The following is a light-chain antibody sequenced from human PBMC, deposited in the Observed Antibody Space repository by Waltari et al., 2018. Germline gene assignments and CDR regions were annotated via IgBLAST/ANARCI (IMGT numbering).Light chain of an antibody. Sequence: DIQMTQSPSTLSASVGDRVTITCRASQNLNSWLAWYQQKPGKAPNLLIYKTSTLESGVPSRFSGSGSGTEFTLTISGLQPDDFATDFCQHYNTYSYTFGQGTKLEIK. CDR3: QHYNTYSYT. J-gene: IGKJ2*01. CDR1: QNLNSW. V-gene: IGKV1-5*03. CDR2: KTS.